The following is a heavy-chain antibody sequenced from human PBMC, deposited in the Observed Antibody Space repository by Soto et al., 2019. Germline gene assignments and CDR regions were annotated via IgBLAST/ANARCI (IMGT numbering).Heavy chain of an antibody. CDR2: IYNTERP. D-gene: IGHD3-16*01. CDR3: ANHIWGDGSWDN. V-gene: IGHV4-4*08. Sequence: QVQLQESGPGLVKPSESLSLTCTVSGGSVRSFYWSWIRQPPGRTLEWIAYIYNTERPTYNPSLQCRVTISVDTSKHVVSLRLRSVTAADTAVYYCANHIWGDGSWDNWGQGTLLTVSS. CDR1: GGSVRSFY. J-gene: IGHJ4*02.